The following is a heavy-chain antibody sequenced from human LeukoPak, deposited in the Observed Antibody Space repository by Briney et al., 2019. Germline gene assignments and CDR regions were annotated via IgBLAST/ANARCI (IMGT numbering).Heavy chain of an antibody. Sequence: PGGSLRLSCAASGFTFRSYAMSWVRQAPGKGLEGVSAIRGGGDRTHYADSVNGRFTISRDNSKNTLYLQMNSLRAEDTAVYHCAKERGLYVDTAASDYWGQGSLVTVSS. CDR1: GFTFRSYA. D-gene: IGHD5-18*01. CDR3: AKERGLYVDTAASDY. V-gene: IGHV3-23*01. CDR2: IRGGGDRT. J-gene: IGHJ4*02.